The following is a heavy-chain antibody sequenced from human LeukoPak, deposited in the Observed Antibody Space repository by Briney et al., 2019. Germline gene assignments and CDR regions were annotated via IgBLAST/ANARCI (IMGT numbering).Heavy chain of an antibody. CDR2: INPNSGGT. D-gene: IGHD4-17*01. J-gene: IGHJ4*02. Sequence: ASVKVSCKASGYTFTGYYMHWVRQAPGQGLEWMGWINPNSGGTNYAQKFQGWVTMTRDTSISTAYMELSRLRSDDTAVYYCASNDYGDYARYYFDYWGQGTLVTVSS. V-gene: IGHV1-2*04. CDR1: GYTFTGYY. CDR3: ASNDYGDYARYYFDY.